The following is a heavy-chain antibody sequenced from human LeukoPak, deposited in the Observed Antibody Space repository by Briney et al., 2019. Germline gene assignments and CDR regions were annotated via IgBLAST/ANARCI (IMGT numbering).Heavy chain of an antibody. Sequence: GGSLRLSCAASGFPFSRYWMHWVAQAPGKGLVWVSRINGDGSDISYADSVEGRFTISRDNAKNTVYLQMNSLRAEDTAVYYCARGSLGDGSLLIDYWGQGTLVTVSS. CDR1: GFPFSRYW. J-gene: IGHJ4*02. D-gene: IGHD1-26*01. CDR2: INGDGSDI. CDR3: ARGSLGDGSLLIDY. V-gene: IGHV3-74*01.